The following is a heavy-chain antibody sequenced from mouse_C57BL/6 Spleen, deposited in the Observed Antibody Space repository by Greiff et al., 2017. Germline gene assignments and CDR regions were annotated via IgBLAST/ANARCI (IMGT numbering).Heavy chain of an antibody. V-gene: IGHV1-82*01. CDR1: GYAFSSSW. Sequence: QVQLQQSGPELVQPGASVKISCKASGYAFSSSWMNWVKQRPGKGLEWIGRIYPGDGDTNYNGKFKGKATLTADKSTSTAYMQISSLTSEDSAVYFFSRSGHYYAMDYWGQGTSVTVSS. J-gene: IGHJ4*01. CDR2: IYPGDGDT. D-gene: IGHD3-1*01. CDR3: SRSGHYYAMDY.